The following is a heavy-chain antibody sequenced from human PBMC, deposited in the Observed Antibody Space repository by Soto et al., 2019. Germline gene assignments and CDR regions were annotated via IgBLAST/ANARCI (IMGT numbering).Heavy chain of an antibody. V-gene: IGHV4-34*01. Sequence: SETLSLTCAVYGGSFSGYYWSWIRQPPGKGLEWIGEINHSGSTNYNPSLKSRVTISVDTSKNQFSLKLGSVTAADTAVYYCARGRSRSGLWFGEVNRYYYYYYGMDVWGQGTTVTVSS. D-gene: IGHD3-10*01. CDR2: INHSGST. CDR1: GGSFSGYY. J-gene: IGHJ6*02. CDR3: ARGRSRSGLWFGEVNRYYYYYYGMDV.